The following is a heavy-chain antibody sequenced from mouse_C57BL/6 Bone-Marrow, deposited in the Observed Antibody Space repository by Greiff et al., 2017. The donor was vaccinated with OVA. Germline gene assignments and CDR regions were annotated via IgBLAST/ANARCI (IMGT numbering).Heavy chain of an antibody. CDR3: ARDLGNLFAY. CDR2: IYPRSGNT. D-gene: IGHD4-1*01. Sequence: LVESGAELARPGASVKLSCKASGYTFTSYGISWVKQRTGQGLEWIGEIYPRSGNTYYNEKFKGKATLTADKSSSTAYTELRSLTSEDSAVYFCARDLGNLFAYWGQGTLVTVSA. V-gene: IGHV1-81*01. J-gene: IGHJ3*01. CDR1: GYTFTSYG.